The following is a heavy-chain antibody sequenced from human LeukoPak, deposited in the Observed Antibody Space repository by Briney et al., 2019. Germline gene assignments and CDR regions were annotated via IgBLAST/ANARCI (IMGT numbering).Heavy chain of an antibody. CDR2: IYYSGST. Sequence: PSETLSLTCTVSGGSLSSYYWSWIRQPPGKGLEWIGYIYYSGSTNYNPSLKSRVTISVDTSKNQFSLGLSSVAATDTAVYFCATNRAGTYDRPFDIWGQGTMVTVSS. CDR3: ATNRAGTYDRPFDI. J-gene: IGHJ3*02. V-gene: IGHV4-59*08. CDR1: GGSLSSYY. D-gene: IGHD1-26*01.